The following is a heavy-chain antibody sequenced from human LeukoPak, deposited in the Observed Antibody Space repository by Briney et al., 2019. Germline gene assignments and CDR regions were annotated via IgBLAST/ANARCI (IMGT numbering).Heavy chain of an antibody. V-gene: IGHV3-48*03. Sequence: GGSLRLSCAASGSTFSSYEMNWVRQAPGKGLEWVSYISSSGSTIYYADSVKGRFTISRDNAKNSLYLQMNSLRAEDTAVYYCARGRGSGSYYNARVDYWGQGTLVTVSS. CDR3: ARGRGSGSYYNARVDY. D-gene: IGHD3-10*01. CDR2: ISSSGSTI. CDR1: GSTFSSYE. J-gene: IGHJ4*02.